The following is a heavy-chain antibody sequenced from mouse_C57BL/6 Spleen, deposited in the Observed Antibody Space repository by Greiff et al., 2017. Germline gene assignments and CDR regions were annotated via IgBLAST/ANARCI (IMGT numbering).Heavy chain of an antibody. Sequence: QVQLQQSGAELARPGASVKLSCKASGYTFTSYGISWVKQRPGQGLEWIGEIYPRSGNTYYNEKFKGKATLTADKSSSTAYMGLRSLTSEDSAVYFCARNLDYWGQGTTLTVSS. CDR2: IYPRSGNT. CDR3: ARNLDY. V-gene: IGHV1-81*01. J-gene: IGHJ2*01. CDR1: GYTFTSYG.